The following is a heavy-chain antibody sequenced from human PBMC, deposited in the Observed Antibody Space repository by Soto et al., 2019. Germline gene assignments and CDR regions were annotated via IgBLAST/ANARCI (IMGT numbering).Heavy chain of an antibody. Sequence: GRSLRLSCAASGFTFSGYGMHWVRQAPGKGLEWVAVISYHGRNKYYVDSVKGRFTISRDDSKNTLYLQMDSVRAEDTAVYYCVKDGSLEVPDVPLEEYYFDHWGQGTLVTVS. J-gene: IGHJ4*02. CDR1: GFTFSGYG. D-gene: IGHD3-3*01. CDR3: VKDGSLEVPDVPLEEYYFDH. CDR2: ISYHGRNK. V-gene: IGHV3-30*18.